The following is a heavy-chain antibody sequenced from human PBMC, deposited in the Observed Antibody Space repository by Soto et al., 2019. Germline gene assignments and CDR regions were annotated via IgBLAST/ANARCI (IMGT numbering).Heavy chain of an antibody. CDR3: AKDEAMAHYFDY. D-gene: IGHD5-18*01. Sequence: PGGSLRLSCAASGFTFSSYGMHWVRQAPGKGLEWVAVISYDGSNKYYADSVKGRFTISRDNSKNTLYLQMNSLRAEDTDVYYCAKDEAMAHYFDYWGQGTLVTVSS. CDR2: ISYDGSNK. CDR1: GFTFSSYG. V-gene: IGHV3-30*18. J-gene: IGHJ4*02.